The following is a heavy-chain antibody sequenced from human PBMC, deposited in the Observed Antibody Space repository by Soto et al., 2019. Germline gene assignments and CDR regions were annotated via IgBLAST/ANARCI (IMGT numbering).Heavy chain of an antibody. Sequence: QAQLVESVGGVVQPGRSLRLSCAASEFTFNTYAMHWVRQAPGKGLEWVAVIAYDGNDKYYADSVKGRFTISRDNSKNALYLQMNTLRPEDTAMYYCARDVGNYVPYYYGMDVWGQGTTVTVSS. V-gene: IGHV3-30*03. J-gene: IGHJ6*02. D-gene: IGHD1-7*01. CDR3: ARDVGNYVPYYYGMDV. CDR1: EFTFNTYA. CDR2: IAYDGNDK.